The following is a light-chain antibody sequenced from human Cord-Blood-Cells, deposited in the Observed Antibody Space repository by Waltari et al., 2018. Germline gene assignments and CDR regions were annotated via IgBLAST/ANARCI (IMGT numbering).Light chain of an antibody. CDR1: QSVSSSY. Sequence: EIVLTQSPGTLSLSPGERATLSCRASQSVSSSYLAWYQQKPGQAPRHRIYGASSRATGIPDRFSGSGSGKDFTLTISRLEPEDFAVYYCQQYGSSPPWTFGQGTKVEIK. CDR3: QQYGSSPPWT. V-gene: IGKV3-20*01. J-gene: IGKJ1*01. CDR2: GAS.